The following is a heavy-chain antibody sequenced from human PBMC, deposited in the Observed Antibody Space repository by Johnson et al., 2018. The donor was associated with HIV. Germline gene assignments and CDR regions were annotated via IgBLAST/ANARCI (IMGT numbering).Heavy chain of an antibody. Sequence: QVQLVESGGGVVQPGGSLRLSCAASGFTFSSYGMHWVRQAPGTGLEWVAFIHYDGSNKYYADSVKGRFTISRDNSKNTLYLQMTSLRAEDTAVYYCAKGGRFDAFDIWGQGTMVTVSS. D-gene: IGHD3-16*01. CDR1: GFTFSSYG. CDR2: IHYDGSNK. V-gene: IGHV3-30*02. CDR3: AKGGRFDAFDI. J-gene: IGHJ3*02.